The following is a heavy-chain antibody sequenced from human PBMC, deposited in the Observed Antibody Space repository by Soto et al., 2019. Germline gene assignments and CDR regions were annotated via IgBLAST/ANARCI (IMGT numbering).Heavy chain of an antibody. V-gene: IGHV3-21*01. CDR1: GFTFSSYS. J-gene: IGHJ3*02. D-gene: IGHD4-4*01. Sequence: PGGSLRLSCAASGFTFSSYSMNWVRQAPGKGLEWVSSISSSSSYIYYADSVKGRFTISRDNAKNSLYLQMNSLRAEDTAVYYCARDPHGSDYSTAFDIWGQGTMVSASS. CDR3: ARDPHGSDYSTAFDI. CDR2: ISSSSSYI.